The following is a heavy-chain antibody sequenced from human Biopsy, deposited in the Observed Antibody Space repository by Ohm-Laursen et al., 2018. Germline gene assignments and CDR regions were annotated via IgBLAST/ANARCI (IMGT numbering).Heavy chain of an antibody. V-gene: IGHV4-59*02. Sequence: GTLSLTCPVSGDSVTKYYWSWIRQPPGKGLGWIGHIYYSVMTNYNPSLQSRVSISVDTSRNQVSLTLSSVTAADTAVYYCARDSGILNYGNFKYYHYYGMDVWGQGTKVTVSS. CDR1: GDSVTKYY. D-gene: IGHD4-11*01. J-gene: IGHJ6*02. CDR3: ARDSGILNYGNFKYYHYYGMDV. CDR2: IYYSVMT.